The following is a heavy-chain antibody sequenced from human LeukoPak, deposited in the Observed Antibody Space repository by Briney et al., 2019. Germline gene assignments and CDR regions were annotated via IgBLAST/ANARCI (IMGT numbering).Heavy chain of an antibody. J-gene: IGHJ6*03. CDR3: AKDGSWGDYYFYFYMDV. Sequence: GGSLRLSCVASGFTFSSYGMNWVRQAPGKGLQWVSGISGSGYYTYYADSVKGRFTISRDNSKNTLYIEMNSLRAEDTAVYYCAKDGSWGDYYFYFYMDVWGKGTTVTVSS. V-gene: IGHV3-23*01. CDR2: ISGSGYYT. D-gene: IGHD3-16*01. CDR1: GFTFSSYG.